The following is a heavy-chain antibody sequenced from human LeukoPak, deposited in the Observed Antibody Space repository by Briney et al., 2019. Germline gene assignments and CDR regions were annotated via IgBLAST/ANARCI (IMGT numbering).Heavy chain of an antibody. J-gene: IGHJ4*02. V-gene: IGHV3-30*04. CDR2: ISYDGSKK. CDR1: GFTLSSYA. CDR3: ARSAAAGRIVATFGY. D-gene: IGHD5-12*01. Sequence: GGSLRLSCAASGFTLSSYAMHWVRQAPGKGLEWVAIISYDGSKKYYADSVKGRFTISRDNSKNTLYLQINSLRADDTAVYYCARSAAAGRIVATFGYWGQGTLVIVSS.